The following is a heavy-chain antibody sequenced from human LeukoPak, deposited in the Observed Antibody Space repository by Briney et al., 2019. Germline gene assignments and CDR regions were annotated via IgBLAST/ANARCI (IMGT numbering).Heavy chain of an antibody. CDR3: ARGDFWSGYYYYFDY. CDR1: GYTFTSYD. Sequence: ASVKVSWKASGYTFTSYDINWVRQATGQGLEWMGWMNPNSGNTGYAQKFQGRVTMTRDTSISTAYMELSRLRSDDTAVYYCARGDFWSGYYYYFDYWGQGTLVTVSS. V-gene: IGHV1-8*01. J-gene: IGHJ4*02. D-gene: IGHD3-3*01. CDR2: MNPNSGNT.